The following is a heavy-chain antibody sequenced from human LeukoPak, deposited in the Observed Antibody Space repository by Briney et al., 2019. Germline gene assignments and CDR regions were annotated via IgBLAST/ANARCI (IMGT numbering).Heavy chain of an antibody. CDR1: GGTFSSYA. CDR3: ARRPYNTAMVED. CDR2: IIPILGIA. J-gene: IGHJ4*02. Sequence: ASVKVTCKASGGTFSSYAISWVRQAPGQGLEWMGRIIPILGIANYAQKFQGRVTITADKSTSTAYMELSSLRSEDTAVYYCARRPYNTAMVEDWGQGTLVTVSS. V-gene: IGHV1-69*04. D-gene: IGHD5-18*01.